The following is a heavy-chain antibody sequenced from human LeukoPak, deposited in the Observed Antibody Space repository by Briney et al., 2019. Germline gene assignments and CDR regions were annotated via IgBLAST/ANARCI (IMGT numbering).Heavy chain of an antibody. Sequence: ASVKVSCKASGYTFTSYAMHWVRQAPGQRLGWMGWINAGNGNTKYSQKFQGRVTITRDTSASTAYMELSSLRSEDTAVYYCARDQRFELLWFGELLSWGQGTLVTVSS. CDR1: GYTFTSYA. CDR2: INAGNGNT. V-gene: IGHV1-3*01. D-gene: IGHD3-10*01. CDR3: ARDQRFELLWFGELLS. J-gene: IGHJ4*02.